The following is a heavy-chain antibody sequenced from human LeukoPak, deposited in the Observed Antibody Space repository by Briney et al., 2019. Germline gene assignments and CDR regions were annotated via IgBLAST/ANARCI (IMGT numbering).Heavy chain of an antibody. D-gene: IGHD5-12*01. CDR1: GFIFSDYY. J-gene: IGHJ3*02. CDR2: ISSSGNTI. Sequence: GWSLRLSCEASGFIFSDYYMTWIRQAPGKGLEWVSYISSSGNTIYYADSVKGRFTISSDNAKNSLHLQMNSLRAEDTAVYYCSSVEIETHDGIDIWGQETMVTASS. CDR3: SSVEIETHDGIDI. V-gene: IGHV3-11*04.